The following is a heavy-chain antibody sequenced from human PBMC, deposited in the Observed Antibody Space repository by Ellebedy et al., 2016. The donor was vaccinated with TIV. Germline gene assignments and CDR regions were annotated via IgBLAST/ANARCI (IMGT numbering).Heavy chain of an antibody. CDR1: GFTFSRHW. CDR2: INGDGGFT. D-gene: IGHD4-23*01. V-gene: IGHV3-74*01. J-gene: IGHJ2*01. CDR3: ARDGGTPGRDWYFDL. Sequence: PGGSLRLSCAASGFTFSRHWMHWIRQAPGKGLVWLSRINGDGGFTSHADFVKGRFTISRDNAKNTLYLQMDSLTAEDTSVYYCARDGGTPGRDWYFDLWGRGTLVTVSS.